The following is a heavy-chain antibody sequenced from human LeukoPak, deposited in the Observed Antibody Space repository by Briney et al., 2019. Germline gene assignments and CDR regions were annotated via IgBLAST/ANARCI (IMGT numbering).Heavy chain of an antibody. CDR2: TIPILGIA. D-gene: IGHD2-15*01. CDR1: GGTFSSYA. J-gene: IGHJ6*02. Sequence: ASVKVSCKASGGTFSSYAISWVRQALGQGLEWMGRTIPILGIANYAQKFQGRVTITADKSTSTAYMELSSLRSEDTAVYYCGVGYLSYYYGMDVWGQGTTVTVSS. V-gene: IGHV1-69*04. CDR3: GVGYLSYYYGMDV.